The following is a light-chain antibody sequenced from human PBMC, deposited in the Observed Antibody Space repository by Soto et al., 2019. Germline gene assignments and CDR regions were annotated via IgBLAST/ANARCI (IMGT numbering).Light chain of an antibody. V-gene: IGLV1-44*01. CDR2: GNN. CDR3: AAWDARLDGPV. CDR1: VSNVGGNT. Sequence: QSVLTQPPSASGTPGQRVTISCSGSVSNVGGNTVKWYQHVPGTAPQLLIFGNNQRPSGVPDRFSGSTSGTSASLAISGLQSEDEADYFCAAWDARLDGPVFGGGTKVTVL. J-gene: IGLJ2*01.